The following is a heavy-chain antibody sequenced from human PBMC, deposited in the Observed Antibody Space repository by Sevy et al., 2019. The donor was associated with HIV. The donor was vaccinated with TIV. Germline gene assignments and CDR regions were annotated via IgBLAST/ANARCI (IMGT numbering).Heavy chain of an antibody. CDR3: ARGSDYYYGIDV. V-gene: IGHV3-7*01. J-gene: IGHJ6*01. Sequence: GGSLRLSCEASGFTFSRYWMSWVRQAPGKGLEWVANMKQDGSEKYYVDSVKGRFTISRDNAKNSLYLQMNSLRAEDTAVYYCARGSDYYYGIDVRGQGTTVTVSS. CDR1: GFTFSRYW. CDR2: MKQDGSEK. D-gene: IGHD6-6*01.